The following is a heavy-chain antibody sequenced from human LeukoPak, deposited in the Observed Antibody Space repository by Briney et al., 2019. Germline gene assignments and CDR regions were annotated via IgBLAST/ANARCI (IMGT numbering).Heavy chain of an antibody. V-gene: IGHV3-48*03. J-gene: IGHJ4*02. CDR1: GFTFSSYE. D-gene: IGHD3-10*01. Sequence: PGGSLRLSCAASGFTFSSYEMNWVRQAPGKGLEWVSYISSSGTTIYYADSVKGRFTISRDNAKNSLYLQMNSLRAEDTAVYYCARTSLLPMVRGDPAKLWGQGTLVTVSS. CDR2: ISSSGTTI. CDR3: ARTSLLPMVRGDPAKL.